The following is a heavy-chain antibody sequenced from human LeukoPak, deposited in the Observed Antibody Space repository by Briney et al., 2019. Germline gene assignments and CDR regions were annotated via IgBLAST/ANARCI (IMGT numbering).Heavy chain of an antibody. CDR2: IYHSGST. CDR1: GYSISSGYY. Sequence: SETLSLTCGVSGYSISSGYYWGWIRQPPGKGLEWIGIIYHSGSTYYNPSLKSRVTISLDMSNNQFSLRLSSVTAADAAVYYCARAAVSGPNDAFDIWGQGTMVTVSS. CDR3: ARAAVSGPNDAFDI. V-gene: IGHV4-38-2*01. D-gene: IGHD6-19*01. J-gene: IGHJ3*02.